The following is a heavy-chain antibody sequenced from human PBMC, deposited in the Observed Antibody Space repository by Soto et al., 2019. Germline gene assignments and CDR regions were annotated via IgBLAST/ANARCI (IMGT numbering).Heavy chain of an antibody. CDR1: GGSISSSSYY. CDR2: IYYSGST. Sequence: PSETLSLTCTVSGGSISSSSYYWCWILHPPGKGLEWIGSIYYSGSTYYNPSLKSRVTISVDTSKNQFSLKLSSVTAADTAVYYCARHSYYYGSGSYSYYYYGMDVWGQGTTVTVSS. D-gene: IGHD3-10*01. J-gene: IGHJ6*02. CDR3: ARHSYYYGSGSYSYYYYGMDV. V-gene: IGHV4-39*01.